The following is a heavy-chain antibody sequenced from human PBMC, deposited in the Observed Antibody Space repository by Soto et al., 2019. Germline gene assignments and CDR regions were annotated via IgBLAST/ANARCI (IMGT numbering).Heavy chain of an antibody. CDR1: GGSISSYY. CDR3: AREGRYYYDSSGCYYGWFDP. J-gene: IGHJ5*02. V-gene: IGHV4-59*01. Sequence: SETLSLTCTVSGGSISSYYWSWIRQPPGKGLEWIGYIYYSGSTNYNPSLKSRVTISVDTSKNQFSLKLSSVTAADTAVYYCAREGRYYYDSSGCYYGWFDPWGQGTLVTVSS. D-gene: IGHD3-22*01. CDR2: IYYSGST.